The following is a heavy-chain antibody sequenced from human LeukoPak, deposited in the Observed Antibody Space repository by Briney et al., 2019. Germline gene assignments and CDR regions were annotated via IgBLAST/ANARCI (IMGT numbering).Heavy chain of an antibody. Sequence: GGSLRLSCAASGFTFSNAWMTWVRQAPGKGLEWFGGIKSKTAGGTIDYAAPVKGRFTISRDDSKNTLYLQMNSLKTEDTAVYYCTTGESMVGSTIHIRWADWGQGTLVTVSS. V-gene: IGHV3-15*01. CDR2: IKSKTAGGTI. CDR3: TTGESMVGSTIHIRWAD. D-gene: IGHD1-26*01. CDR1: GFTFSNAW. J-gene: IGHJ4*02.